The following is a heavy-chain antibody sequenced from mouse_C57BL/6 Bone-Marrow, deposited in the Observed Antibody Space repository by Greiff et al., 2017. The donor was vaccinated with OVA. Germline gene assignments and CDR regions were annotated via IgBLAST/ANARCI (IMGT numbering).Heavy chain of an antibody. J-gene: IGHJ4*01. Sequence: EADGGLVQPKGSLKLSCAASGFTFNTYAMHWVRQAPGKGLEWVARIRSKSSNYATYYADSVKDRFTISRDDSQSMLYLQMNNLKTEDTAMYYCAGIITTVVEGAMDYWGQGTSVTVSS. CDR1: GFTFNTYA. D-gene: IGHD1-1*01. CDR3: AGIITTVVEGAMDY. CDR2: IRSKSSNYAT. V-gene: IGHV10-3*01.